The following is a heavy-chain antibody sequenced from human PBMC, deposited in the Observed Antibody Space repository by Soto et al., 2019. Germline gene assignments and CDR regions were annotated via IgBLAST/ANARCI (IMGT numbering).Heavy chain of an antibody. V-gene: IGHV1-18*01. Sequence: QVQLVQSGAEVKMPGASVKVSCKASGYTFTSSVISWLRQAPGQGLEWMGWISTYNGNTNYAQKFQGRLTMTTDTSTATAYMELRSLRSDDTAVYSCARVQEVEPDANYFFDYWGQGTLVTVSS. CDR3: ARVQEVEPDANYFFDY. J-gene: IGHJ4*02. CDR1: GYTFTSSV. D-gene: IGHD2-2*01. CDR2: ISTYNGNT.